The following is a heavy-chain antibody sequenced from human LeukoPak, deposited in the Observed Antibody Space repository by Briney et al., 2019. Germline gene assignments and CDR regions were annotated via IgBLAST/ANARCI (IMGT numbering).Heavy chain of an antibody. CDR2: ITSGSSYI. J-gene: IGHJ6*03. Sequence: GGSLRLSCAASGFTFSSYWMSWVRQAPGKGLEWVSSITSGSSYIYYADSVKGRFTISRDNAKNSLYLQMNSLRAEDTAVYYCARDPYSGSYGNYYYYFMDVWGKGTTVTISS. V-gene: IGHV3-21*01. CDR3: ARDPYSGSYGNYYYYFMDV. D-gene: IGHD1-26*01. CDR1: GFTFSSYW.